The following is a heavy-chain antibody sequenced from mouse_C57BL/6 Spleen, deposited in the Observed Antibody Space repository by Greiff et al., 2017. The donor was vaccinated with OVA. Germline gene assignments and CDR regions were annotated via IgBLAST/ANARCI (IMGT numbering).Heavy chain of an antibody. CDR3: ARNEDPLWLRRGGRLAMDY. J-gene: IGHJ4*01. D-gene: IGHD2-2*01. CDR2: FYPGSGSI. CDR1: GYTFTEYT. Sequence: VQLQQSGAELVKPGASVKLSCKASGYTFTEYTIHWVKQRSGQGLEWIGWFYPGSGSIKYNEKFKDKATLTAAKSSSTVYMELSRLTSEDSAVYFCARNEDPLWLRRGGRLAMDYWGQGTSVTVSS. V-gene: IGHV1-62-2*01.